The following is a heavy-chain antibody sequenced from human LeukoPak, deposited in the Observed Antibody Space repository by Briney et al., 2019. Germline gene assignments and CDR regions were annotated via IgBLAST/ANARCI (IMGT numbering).Heavy chain of an antibody. D-gene: IGHD6-19*01. CDR3: ARGSRSSSSGWYWFDP. J-gene: IGHJ5*02. CDR1: GDSISSSRYY. CDR2: IYYSGST. V-gene: IGHV4-39*07. Sequence: SETLSLTCTVSGDSISSSRYYWGWIRQPPGKGLEWIGSIYYSGSTYYNPSLKSRVTISVDTSKNQFSLKLSSVTAADTAVYYCARGSRSSSSGWYWFDPWGQGTLVTVSS.